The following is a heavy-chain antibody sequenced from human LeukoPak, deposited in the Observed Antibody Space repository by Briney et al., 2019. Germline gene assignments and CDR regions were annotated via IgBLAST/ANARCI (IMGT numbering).Heavy chain of an antibody. D-gene: IGHD5-24*01. V-gene: IGHV4-39*07. J-gene: IGHJ6*03. CDR2: IFYSGST. Sequence: SETLSLTCTVSGGSISRSAHYWGWIRQPPGKGLEWIGDIFYSGSTYYSPSLKSRVTISVDTSKNQFSLKLSSVTAADTAVYYCARLGDGYNETVDYYYYYMDVWGKGTTVTISS. CDR3: ARLGDGYNETVDYYYYYMDV. CDR1: GGSISRSAHY.